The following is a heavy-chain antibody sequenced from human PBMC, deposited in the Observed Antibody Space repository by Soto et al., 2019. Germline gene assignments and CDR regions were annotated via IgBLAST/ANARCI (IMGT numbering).Heavy chain of an antibody. J-gene: IGHJ4*02. D-gene: IGHD3-22*01. CDR3: AREGRDYDSSGYYFT. Sequence: SVKVSCKASGGTFSSYAISWVRQAPGQGLEWMGGIIPIFGTANYAQKFQGRVTITADESTSTAYMELSSLRSEDTAVYCCAREGRDYDSSGYYFTWGQGTLVTVSS. CDR2: IIPIFGTA. CDR1: GGTFSSYA. V-gene: IGHV1-69*13.